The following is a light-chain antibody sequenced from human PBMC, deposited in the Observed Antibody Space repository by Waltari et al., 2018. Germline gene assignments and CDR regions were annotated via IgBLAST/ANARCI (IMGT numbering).Light chain of an antibody. J-gene: IGKJ2*01. CDR3: QQYGGSLPYT. Sequence: EIVLTQSPGTLSLSPGERATLSCRASQSVDNTYLAWYQKKPGQAPRLLIFAASNRATGIPDRFSGGGSGTDFILTFSRVEPEDFAVYYCQQYGGSLPYTFGQGTKLEIK. V-gene: IGKV3-20*01. CDR2: AAS. CDR1: QSVDNTY.